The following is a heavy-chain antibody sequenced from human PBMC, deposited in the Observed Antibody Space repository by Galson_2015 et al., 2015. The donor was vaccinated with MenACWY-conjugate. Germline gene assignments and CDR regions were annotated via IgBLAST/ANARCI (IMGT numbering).Heavy chain of an antibody. CDR1: GFTFSNYG. D-gene: IGHD2-15*01. V-gene: IGHV3-30*18. J-gene: IGHJ4*02. CDR2: ISYDGSNK. CDR3: AKVAYSNSWSQPLDY. Sequence: SLRLSCATSGFTFSNYGMHWVRQAPGKGLEWVAVISYDGSNKYYVDSMKGRFTISRDNSKNTLYLQMNSLRPEDTAVYYCAKVAYSNSWSQPLDYWGQGTLVTVSS.